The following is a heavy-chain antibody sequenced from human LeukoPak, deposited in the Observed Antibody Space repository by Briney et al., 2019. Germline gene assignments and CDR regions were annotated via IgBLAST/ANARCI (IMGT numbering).Heavy chain of an antibody. J-gene: IGHJ4*02. CDR3: ARDRSSYGFTDDY. CDR2: INPSAGST. V-gene: IGHV1-46*01. Sequence: ASVKVSCKASGYTFTGYYMHWVRQAPGQGLEWMGRINPSAGSTTYTQKFQGRVTMTRDMSTGTVYMELSSLRSEDTAVYYCARDRSSYGFTDDYWGQGTLVTVSS. CDR1: GYTFTGYY. D-gene: IGHD1-26*01.